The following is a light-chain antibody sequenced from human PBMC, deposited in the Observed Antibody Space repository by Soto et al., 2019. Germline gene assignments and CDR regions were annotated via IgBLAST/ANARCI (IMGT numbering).Light chain of an antibody. J-gene: IGKJ3*01. CDR3: QQSYTTPFT. CDR1: QSISTY. CDR2: AAS. V-gene: IGKV1-39*01. Sequence: DIQMTQYTSSLSASVGDRVTVTCRASQSISTYLYWYQQKPGTAPKLLIYAASSLETRVPSRFSGSGSGTDFTLTIRSLQPEDFATYFCQQSYTTPFTFGPGTKVDIK.